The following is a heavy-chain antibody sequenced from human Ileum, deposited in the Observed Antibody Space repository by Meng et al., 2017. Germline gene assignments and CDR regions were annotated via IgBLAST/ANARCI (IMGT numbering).Heavy chain of an antibody. CDR3: AREGLYSSGRCGFFDY. J-gene: IGHJ4*02. D-gene: IGHD6-19*01. V-gene: IGHV3-30*04. Sequence: GESLKISCAASESTLSSDVMHWVRQAPGTGLEWVAAISQDSNSKYFADSVKGRFTISRDNSENTVYLQLNSLRPEDTAVYYCAREGLYSSGRCGFFDYWGQGTLVTVSS. CDR2: ISQDSNSK. CDR1: ESTLSSDV.